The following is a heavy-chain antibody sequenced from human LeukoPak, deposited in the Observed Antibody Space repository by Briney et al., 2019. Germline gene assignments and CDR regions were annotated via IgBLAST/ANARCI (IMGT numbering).Heavy chain of an antibody. CDR1: GGPISRSGYY. V-gene: IGHV4-39*01. CDR2: IFFSGTT. D-gene: IGHD3-16*01. Sequence: SETLSLTFTVTGGPISRSGYYWGWIRHPPGKPLVWIASIFFSGTTYYTPSLKSRLTISVDTSKNQFSLQLSSVTAADTAVYYCARLGGSYGMDVWGQGTTVTVSS. CDR3: ARLGGSYGMDV. J-gene: IGHJ6*02.